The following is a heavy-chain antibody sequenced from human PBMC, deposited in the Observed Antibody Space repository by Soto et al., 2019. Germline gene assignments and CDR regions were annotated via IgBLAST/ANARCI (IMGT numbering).Heavy chain of an antibody. Sequence: GGSLRLSCAASGFTFSSYGMHWVRQAPGKGLEWVAVIWYDGSNKYYADSVKGRFTISRDNSKNTLYLQMNSLRAEDTAVYYCARDKGARSSGPPRMAFDSWGQGTMVTVSS. CDR3: ARDKGARSSGPPRMAFDS. V-gene: IGHV3-33*01. J-gene: IGHJ3*02. D-gene: IGHD3-22*01. CDR2: IWYDGSNK. CDR1: GFTFSSYG.